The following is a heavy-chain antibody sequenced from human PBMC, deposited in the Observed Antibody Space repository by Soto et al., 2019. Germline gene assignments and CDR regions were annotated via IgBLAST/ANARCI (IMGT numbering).Heavy chain of an antibody. Sequence: QVQLVESGEAVAQLGGPLSLSWAASGFTFSSIGMHWVRQAPAKGLGGVAVISYDGSNKYYAASVKGRFTISRDNSKNTLYLQMNSLRAEDTAVYYCAKDKHIVVVTAPFDYWGQGTLVTVSS. CDR3: AKDKHIVVVTAPFDY. CDR2: ISYDGSNK. J-gene: IGHJ4*02. CDR1: GFTFSSIG. D-gene: IGHD2-21*02. V-gene: IGHV3-30*18.